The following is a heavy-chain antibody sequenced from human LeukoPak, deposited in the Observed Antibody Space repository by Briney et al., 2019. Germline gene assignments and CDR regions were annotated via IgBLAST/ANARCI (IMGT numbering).Heavy chain of an antibody. CDR3: AKGGPGAFDF. CDR2: ISGSSGAT. CDR1: GFAFSRND. V-gene: IGHV3-23*01. D-gene: IGHD2-15*01. Sequence: GGSLRLSCAASGFAFSRNDMFWVRQAPGKGLECFSCISGSSGATYYADSVRGRFTISRDNSKNTVFLQMNSLRAEDTAIYYCAKGGPGAFDFWGQGTMVTVSS. J-gene: IGHJ3*01.